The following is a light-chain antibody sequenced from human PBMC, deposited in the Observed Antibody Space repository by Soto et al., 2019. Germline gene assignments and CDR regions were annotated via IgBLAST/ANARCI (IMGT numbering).Light chain of an antibody. Sequence: SYELTQPPSVSVAPGKTARIPCGGNNIGSKSVHWYQQKPGQAPVLVIYYDSDRPSGIPERFSGSNSGNTATLTISRVEAGDEADYYCQVWDNSSDPFYVFGTGTKVTVL. J-gene: IGLJ1*01. V-gene: IGLV3-21*04. CDR3: QVWDNSSDPFYV. CDR1: NIGSKS. CDR2: YDS.